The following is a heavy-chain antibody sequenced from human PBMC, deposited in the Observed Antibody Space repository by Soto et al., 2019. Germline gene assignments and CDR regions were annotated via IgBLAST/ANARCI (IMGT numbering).Heavy chain of an antibody. J-gene: IGHJ4*02. CDR3: TTAGWDDYGDYFEDY. Sequence: EVQLVESGGGLVKPGGSLRLSCAASGFTFSNAWMNWVRQAPGKGLEWVGRIKSKTDGGTTDYAAPVKGRFTISRDDSKNTLYLQMNSLKTEDTAVYYCTTAGWDDYGDYFEDYWGQGTLVTVSS. CDR1: GFTFSNAW. CDR2: IKSKTDGGTT. V-gene: IGHV3-15*07. D-gene: IGHD4-17*01.